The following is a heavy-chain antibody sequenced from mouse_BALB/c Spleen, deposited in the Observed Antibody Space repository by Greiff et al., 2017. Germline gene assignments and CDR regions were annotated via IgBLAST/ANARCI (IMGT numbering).Heavy chain of an antibody. J-gene: IGHJ2*01. Sequence: EVQRVESGGGLVKPGGSLKLSCAASGFTFSDYYMYWVRQTPEKRLEWVATISDGGSYTYYPDSVKGRFTISRDNAKNNLYLQMSSLKSEDTAMYYCARDGNYGSDYWGQGTTLTVSS. CDR1: GFTFSDYY. D-gene: IGHD2-1*01. V-gene: IGHV5-4*02. CDR3: ARDGNYGSDY. CDR2: ISDGGSYT.